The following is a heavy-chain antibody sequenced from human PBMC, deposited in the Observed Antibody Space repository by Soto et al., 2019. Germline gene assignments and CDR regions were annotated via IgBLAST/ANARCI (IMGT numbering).Heavy chain of an antibody. CDR2: INHSGST. Sequence: PSEPLSLTCAVYGGSFSGYYWSWIRQPPGKWLEWIGEINHSGSTNFNPSLKSRVSISVDTSKKQFSLKLNSVTAADTAVYYCAAHLKTTVTAYWYFDLWGRGTLVTVSS. CDR1: GGSFSGYY. CDR3: AAHLKTTVTAYWYFDL. D-gene: IGHD4-17*01. J-gene: IGHJ2*01. V-gene: IGHV4-34*01.